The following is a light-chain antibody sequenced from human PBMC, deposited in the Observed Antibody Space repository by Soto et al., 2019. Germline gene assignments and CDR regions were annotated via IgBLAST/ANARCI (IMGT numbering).Light chain of an antibody. CDR2: DAS. J-gene: IGKJ5*01. V-gene: IGKV3-11*01. CDR3: QQRSNRIT. Sequence: EIVLTQSPATLSSSPGERATLSCRASQSVSSYLAWYQQKPGQAPRLLIYDASNRATGIPARFSGSGSGTDFTLTISSLEPEDFAVYYCQQRSNRITFGQGTRLEIK. CDR1: QSVSSY.